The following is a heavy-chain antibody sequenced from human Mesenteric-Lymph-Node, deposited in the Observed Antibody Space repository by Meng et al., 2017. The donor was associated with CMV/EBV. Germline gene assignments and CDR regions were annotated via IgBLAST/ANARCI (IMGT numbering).Heavy chain of an antibody. CDR3: ANVWELSVFDS. Sequence: AACGSTFDGYILWCVRPARGRGLEWVSVIYSGGTTNYYAAAEKGRFTICRDTSKNTLYLQMNSISAEDTALYYGANVWELSVFDSWGQGTLVTVSS. V-gene: IGHV3-23*03. CDR2: IYSGGTTN. CDR1: GSTFDGYI. D-gene: IGHD1-26*01. J-gene: IGHJ4*02.